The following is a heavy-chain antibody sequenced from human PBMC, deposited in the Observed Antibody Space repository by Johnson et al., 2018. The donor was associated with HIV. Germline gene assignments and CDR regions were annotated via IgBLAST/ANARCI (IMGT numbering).Heavy chain of an antibody. D-gene: IGHD6-13*01. J-gene: IGHJ3*02. CDR3: VRSKSPGIAVGGTLYLATEVDAFDI. CDR1: GFTFSDYY. V-gene: IGHV3-11*01. CDR2: ISGGSAGT. Sequence: QVQLVESGGGLVKPGGSLRLSCVGSGFTFSDYYMSWVRQAPGKGLEWIAYISGGSAGTFYADSVKGRFTISRDNGNKVVYLQMNSLRAEDTAVYYCVRSKSPGIAVGGTLYLATEVDAFDIWGQGTVVTVSS.